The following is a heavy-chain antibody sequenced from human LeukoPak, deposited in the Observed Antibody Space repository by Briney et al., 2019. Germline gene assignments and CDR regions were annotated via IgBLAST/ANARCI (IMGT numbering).Heavy chain of an antibody. J-gene: IGHJ4*02. V-gene: IGHV3-9*03. D-gene: IGHD3-16*01. Sequence: GGSLRLSCAASGFTFDDYAMHWVRQAPGKGLEWVSGISWNSGSIGYADSVKGRFTISRDNAKNSLYLQMNSLRAEDMALYYCAKDISWFWGSGGGYFDYWGQGTLVTVSS. CDR1: GFTFDDYA. CDR3: AKDISWFWGSGGGYFDY. CDR2: ISWNSGSI.